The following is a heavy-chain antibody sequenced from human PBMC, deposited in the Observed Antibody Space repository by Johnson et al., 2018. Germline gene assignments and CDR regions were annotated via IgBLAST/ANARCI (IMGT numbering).Heavy chain of an antibody. CDR1: GFTFSSYA. D-gene: IGHD5-12*01. CDR3: ASEFEWIIGGGYCQH. J-gene: IGHJ1*01. CDR2: ISYDGSNK. Sequence: QVQLVESGGGVVQPGRSLRLSCAASGFTFSSYAMHWVRQAPGKGLEWVAVISYDGSNKYYADSVKGRFTISRDNSKNTLYLQMNRLRAEDTAVYYCASEFEWIIGGGYCQHWGQGTLVTVSS. V-gene: IGHV3-30-3*01.